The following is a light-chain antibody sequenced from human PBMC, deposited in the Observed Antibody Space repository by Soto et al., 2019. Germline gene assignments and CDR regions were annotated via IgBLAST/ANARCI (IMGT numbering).Light chain of an antibody. CDR3: CSYAGSSTSYV. Sequence: QSVLTQPASVSGSPGQSITISCTGTSIDVGSYNLVSWYQQHPGKAPKLMIYEGSKRPSGVSNRFSGSKSGNTASLTISGLQAEDEADYYCCSYAGSSTSYVFXTGTKV. CDR1: SIDVGSYNL. CDR2: EGS. V-gene: IGLV2-23*01. J-gene: IGLJ1*01.